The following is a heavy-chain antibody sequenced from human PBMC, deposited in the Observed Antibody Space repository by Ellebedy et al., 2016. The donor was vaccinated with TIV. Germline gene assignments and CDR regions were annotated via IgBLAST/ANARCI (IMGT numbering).Heavy chain of an antibody. CDR2: ISYDGSNK. CDR1: GFTFSSYA. Sequence: GGSLRLSXAASGFTFSSYAMHWVRQAPGKGLEWVAVISYDGSNKYYADSVKGRFTISRDNSKNTLYLQMNSLRAEDTAVYYCARSGSWPQSADYWGQGTLVTVSS. CDR3: ARSGSWPQSADY. D-gene: IGHD3-10*01. V-gene: IGHV3-30-3*01. J-gene: IGHJ4*02.